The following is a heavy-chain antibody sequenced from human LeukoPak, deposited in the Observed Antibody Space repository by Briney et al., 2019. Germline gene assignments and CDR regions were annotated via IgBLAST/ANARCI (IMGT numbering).Heavy chain of an antibody. J-gene: IGHJ4*02. CDR3: ARFAYRGGHCWYYFDY. V-gene: IGHV4-59*01. Sequence: SETLSLTCTVSGGSISSYYWSWIRQPPGKGLEWIGYIYSSGSTNYNPSLKSRITISVDTSKNQFSLKLSSVTAADTAVYYCARFAYRGGHCWYYFDYWGQGSLVTVSS. D-gene: IGHD2-21*02. CDR2: IYSSGST. CDR1: GGSISSYY.